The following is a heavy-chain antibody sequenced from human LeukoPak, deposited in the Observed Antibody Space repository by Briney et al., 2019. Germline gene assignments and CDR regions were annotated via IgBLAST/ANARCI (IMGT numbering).Heavy chain of an antibody. J-gene: IGHJ6*04. CDR3: AELGITMIGGV. D-gene: IGHD3-10*02. V-gene: IGHV3-48*04. Sequence: GGSLRLSCAASGFTFSLYGMSWVRQAPGKGLEWVSYISSSGSTIYYADSVKGRFTISRDNAKNSLYLQMNSLRAEDTAVYYCAELGITMIGGVWGKGTTVTISS. CDR1: GFTFSLYG. CDR2: ISSSGSTI.